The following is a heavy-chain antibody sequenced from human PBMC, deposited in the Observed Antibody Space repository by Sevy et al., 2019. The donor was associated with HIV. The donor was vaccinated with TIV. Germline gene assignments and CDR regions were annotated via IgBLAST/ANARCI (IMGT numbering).Heavy chain of an antibody. D-gene: IGHD3-16*01. CDR3: AKRISNWGGAFDY. CDR1: EFTFSSYT. J-gene: IGHJ4*02. CDR2: ISGTGGHI. Sequence: GGSLRLSCAASEFTFSSYTMSWVRQAPGKGLEWVSSISGTGGHIYYADSVKGRFTISRDNSKSTLDLQMNSLRAEDTAVYYCAKRISNWGGAFDYWGQGTPVTVSS. V-gene: IGHV3-23*01.